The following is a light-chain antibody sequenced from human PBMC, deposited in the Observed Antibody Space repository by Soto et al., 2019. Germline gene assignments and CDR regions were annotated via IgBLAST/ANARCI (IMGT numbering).Light chain of an antibody. CDR1: SSDVGAYNY. V-gene: IGLV2-14*01. CDR3: SSYRSSTTFV. Sequence: QSALTQPASVSGSPGQSITISCTGTSSDVGAYNYVSWYQQYPGRAPKVIIFEVRKRPSGVSTRFSGSKSGDTASLTISGLQAEDEADYYCSSYRSSTTFVFGTGTKVTAL. J-gene: IGLJ1*01. CDR2: EVR.